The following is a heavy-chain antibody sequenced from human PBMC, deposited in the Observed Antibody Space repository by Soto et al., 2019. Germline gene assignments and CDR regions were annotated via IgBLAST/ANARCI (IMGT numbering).Heavy chain of an antibody. Sequence: GGSLRLSCAASGFTFSSYAMSWVRQAPGKGLEWVSSISGSASTTYYADSVKGRFTISRDNSKNTLYLQMNSLRAEDTAVYYCARGSNHFDYWGQGTLVTVSS. V-gene: IGHV3-23*01. CDR2: ISGSASTT. CDR3: ARGSNHFDY. CDR1: GFTFSSYA. J-gene: IGHJ4*02. D-gene: IGHD4-4*01.